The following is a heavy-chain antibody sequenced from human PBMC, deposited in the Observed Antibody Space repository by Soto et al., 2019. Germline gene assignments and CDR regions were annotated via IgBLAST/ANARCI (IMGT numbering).Heavy chain of an antibody. D-gene: IGHD3-3*01. J-gene: IGHJ5*02. CDR2: INHSGST. CDR3: AGYDFWSGYYRKYNWFDP. CDR1: GGSFSGYY. V-gene: IGHV4-34*01. Sequence: SETLSLTCAVCGGSFSGYYWSWIRQPPGKGLEWIGEINHSGSTNYNPSLKSRVTISVDTSKNQFPLKLSSVTAADTAVYYCAGYDFWSGYYRKYNWFDPWGQGTLVTVSS.